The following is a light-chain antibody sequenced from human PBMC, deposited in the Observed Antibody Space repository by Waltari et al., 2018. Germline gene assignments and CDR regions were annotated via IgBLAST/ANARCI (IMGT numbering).Light chain of an antibody. CDR3: SSYMDSSTLEL. CDR2: DVS. CDR1: SSDIGGYNY. V-gene: IGLV2-14*03. J-gene: IGLJ2*01. Sequence: QSALTPPASVSGSPGQSITISCTGTSSDIGGYNYVSWYQQVPGKAPKLMIYDVSNRPSGFSRRFSVSKSGSTASLTIFGLQVEDEADYFWSSYMDSSTLELFGGGTSLTVL.